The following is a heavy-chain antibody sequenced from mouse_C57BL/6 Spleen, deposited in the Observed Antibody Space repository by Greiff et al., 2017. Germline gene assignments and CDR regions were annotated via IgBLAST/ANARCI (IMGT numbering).Heavy chain of an antibody. D-gene: IGHD2-1*01. CDR2: IDPEDGDT. J-gene: IGHJ3*01. V-gene: IGHV14-1*01. CDR3: TTPYGNGAWFAY. CDR1: GFNIKDYY. Sequence: EVKLMESGAELVRPGASVKLSCTASGFNIKDYYMHWVKQRPEQGLEWIGRIDPEDGDTEYAPKFQGKATMTADTSSNTAYLQLSSLTSEDTAVYYCTTPYGNGAWFAYWGQGTLVTVSA.